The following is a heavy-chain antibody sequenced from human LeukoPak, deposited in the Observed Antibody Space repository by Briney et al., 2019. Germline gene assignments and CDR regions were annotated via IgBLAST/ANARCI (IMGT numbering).Heavy chain of an antibody. D-gene: IGHD3-16*02. CDR2: IYTSGST. CDR1: GGSISSGSYY. Sequence: SETLSLTCTVSGGSISSGSYYWSWIRQPAGKGLEWIGRIYTSGSTNCNPSLKSRVTISVDTSKNQFSLKLSSVTAADTAVYYCARDRAYDYVWGSYRYIWFDPWGQGTLVTVSS. V-gene: IGHV4-61*02. J-gene: IGHJ5*02. CDR3: ARDRAYDYVWGSYRYIWFDP.